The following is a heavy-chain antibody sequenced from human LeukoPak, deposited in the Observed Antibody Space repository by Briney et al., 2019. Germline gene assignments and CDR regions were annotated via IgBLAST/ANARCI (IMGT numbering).Heavy chain of an antibody. V-gene: IGHV1-18*01. D-gene: IGHD2-2*01. CDR2: ISAYNGNT. Sequence: GASVKVSCKASGYTFTSYGISWVRQAPGQGLEWMGWISAYNGNTNYAQKLQGRVTMTTDTSTSTAYMELRSLRSDDTAVYYCARDFFPSVVPASPPTRWGQGTLVTVSS. J-gene: IGHJ4*02. CDR1: GYTFTSYG. CDR3: ARDFFPSVVPASPPTR.